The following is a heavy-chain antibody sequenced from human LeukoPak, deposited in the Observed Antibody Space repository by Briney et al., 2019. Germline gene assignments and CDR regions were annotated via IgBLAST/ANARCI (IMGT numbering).Heavy chain of an antibody. Sequence: GGSLRLSCAASGFTFSSYAVHWVRQAPGKGLEWVAVISYDGSNKYYADSVKGRFTISRDNSKNTLYLQMNSLRAEDTAVYYCAREIVVGASDYWGQGTLVTVSS. CDR1: GFTFSSYA. D-gene: IGHD1-26*01. CDR3: AREIVVGASDY. V-gene: IGHV3-30-3*01. CDR2: ISYDGSNK. J-gene: IGHJ4*02.